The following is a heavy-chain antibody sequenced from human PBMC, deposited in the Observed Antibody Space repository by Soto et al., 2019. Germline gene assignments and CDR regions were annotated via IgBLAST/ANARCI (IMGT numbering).Heavy chain of an antibody. Sequence: QVQLQESGPGLVKPSEILALSFGFSGRSISQYYWSWILQHAGKGLEWIGRIYSGGSTNYNPSLESRATMSVDTSKNKFSLKLSSVTAADTAVYYCARGPGGFGDCSLDYWVQGTLVTVSS. V-gene: IGHV4-4*07. D-gene: IGHD3-10*01. CDR3: ARGPGGFGDCSLDY. CDR2: IYSGGST. J-gene: IGHJ4*02. CDR1: GRSISQYY.